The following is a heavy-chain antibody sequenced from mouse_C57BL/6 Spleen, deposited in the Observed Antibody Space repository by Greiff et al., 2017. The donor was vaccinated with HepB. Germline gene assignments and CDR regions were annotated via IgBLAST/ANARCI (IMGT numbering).Heavy chain of an antibody. J-gene: IGHJ2*01. CDR1: GYTFTSYW. Sequence: QVQLQQPGAELVKPGASVKMSCKASGYTFTSYWITWVKQRPGQGLEWIGDIYPGSGSTNYNEKFKSKATLTVDTSSSTAYMQLSSLTSEDSAVYYCARCPYCYGPLDYWGQGTTLTVSS. CDR2: IYPGSGST. CDR3: ARCPYCYGPLDY. V-gene: IGHV1-55*01. D-gene: IGHD1-1*01.